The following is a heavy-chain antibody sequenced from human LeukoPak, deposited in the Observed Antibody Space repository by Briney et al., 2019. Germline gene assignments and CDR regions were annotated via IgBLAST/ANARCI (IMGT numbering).Heavy chain of an antibody. CDR1: GHSFNDYY. CDR3: AGGADPYCGAGCYFNYFDT. CDR2: INPNNGGT. D-gene: IGHD2-21*01. Sequence: ASVKVSCKASGHSFNDYYINWVRKAPGQGLEWMGWINPNNGGTNYAQKFQGRVTMTRDTSIGTAYMELKRLRSDDTALYYCAGGADPYCGAGCYFNYFDTWGQGTLVIVSS. V-gene: IGHV1-2*02. J-gene: IGHJ5*02.